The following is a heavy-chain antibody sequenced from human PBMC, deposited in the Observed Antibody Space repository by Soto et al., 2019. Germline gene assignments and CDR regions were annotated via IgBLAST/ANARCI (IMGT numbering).Heavy chain of an antibody. CDR3: ARGGLTGTTPYGMDV. V-gene: IGHV3-74*01. CDR1: GFTFSSYW. J-gene: IGHJ6*02. CDR2: INSDGSST. Sequence: LRLSCAASGFTFSSYWMHWVRRAPGKGLVWVSRINSDGSSTSYADSVKGRFTISRDNAKNTLYLQMNSLRAEDTAVYYCARGGLTGTTPYGMDVWGQGTTVTVS. D-gene: IGHD1-7*01.